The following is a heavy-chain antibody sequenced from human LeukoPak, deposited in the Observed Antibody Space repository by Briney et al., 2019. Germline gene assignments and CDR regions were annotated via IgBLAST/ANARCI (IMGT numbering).Heavy chain of an antibody. J-gene: IGHJ3*02. CDR1: GGSISSYY. CDR3: AQTYYDFWSGYSVGAFDI. Sequence: SETLSLTCTVSGGSISSYYWSWIRQPPGKGLEWIGYIYYSGSTNYNPSLKSRVTISVDTSKNQFSLKLSSVTAADTAVYYCAQTYYDFWSGYSVGAFDIWGQGTMVTVSS. CDR2: IYYSGST. D-gene: IGHD3-3*01. V-gene: IGHV4-59*01.